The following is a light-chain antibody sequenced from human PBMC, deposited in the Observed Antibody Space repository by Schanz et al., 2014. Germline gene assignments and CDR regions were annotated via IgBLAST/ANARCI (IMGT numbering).Light chain of an antibody. CDR2: QDT. V-gene: IGLV3-1*01. J-gene: IGLJ1*01. Sequence: SSELTQPPSVSVSPGQTASITCSGDKLGDKYASWYQQKPGQSPVVVIYQDTKRPSGIPERFSGSNSGNTATLTISGTQAMDEADYYCQAWDSSTGGVFGAGTKLTVL. CDR3: QAWDSSTGGV. CDR1: KLGDKY.